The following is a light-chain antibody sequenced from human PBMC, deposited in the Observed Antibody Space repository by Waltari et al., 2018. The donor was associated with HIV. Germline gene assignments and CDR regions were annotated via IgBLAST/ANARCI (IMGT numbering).Light chain of an antibody. J-gene: IGLJ2*01. CDR1: KLGNKY. V-gene: IGLV3-1*01. Sequence: SYELTQPPSVSVSPGQTASITCSGDKLGNKYGWWYQQKPGQSPVLVIYLDGKRPSVIPGRFSGSNSGNTASLTISGTQAMDETDYYCQAWDTSTAIFGGGTKLTVL. CDR2: LDG. CDR3: QAWDTSTAI.